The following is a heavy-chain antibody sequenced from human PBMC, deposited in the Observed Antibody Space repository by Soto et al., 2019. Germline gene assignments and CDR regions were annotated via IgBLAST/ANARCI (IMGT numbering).Heavy chain of an antibody. J-gene: IGHJ4*02. Sequence: SETLSLTCTVSGGSISSYYWSWIRQPPGKGLEWIGYIYYSGSTNYNPSLKSRVTISVDTSKNQFSLKLSSVTAADTAVYYCAREDCSSTSCYFDYWGQGTLVTVSS. CDR2: IYYSGST. CDR1: GGSISSYY. V-gene: IGHV4-59*01. D-gene: IGHD2-2*01. CDR3: AREDCSSTSCYFDY.